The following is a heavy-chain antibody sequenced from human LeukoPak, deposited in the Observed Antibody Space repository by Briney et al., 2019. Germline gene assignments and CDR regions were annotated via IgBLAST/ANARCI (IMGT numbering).Heavy chain of an antibody. CDR3: ARGSYCSGGSCYRYAFDI. CDR2: ISSSSSTI. CDR1: GFTFSSYS. Sequence: GGSLRLSCAASGFTFSSYSMNWVRQAPVKGLEWVTYISSSSSTIYYADSVKGRFTISRDNAKNSLYLQMNSLRAEDTAVYYCARGSYCSGGSCYRYAFDIWGQGTMVTVSS. D-gene: IGHD2-15*01. J-gene: IGHJ3*02. V-gene: IGHV3-48*01.